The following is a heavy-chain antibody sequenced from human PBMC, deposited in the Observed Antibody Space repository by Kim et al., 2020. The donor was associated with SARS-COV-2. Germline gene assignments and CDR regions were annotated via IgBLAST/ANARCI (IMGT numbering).Heavy chain of an antibody. V-gene: IGHV4-59*01. J-gene: IGHJ4*02. CDR2: T. D-gene: IGHD5-12*01. Sequence: TNHNPTLTSRVTISVDTSRTQFSLKLSSVTAADTAVYYCARSRDGYNFDYWGQGTLVTVSS. CDR3: ARSRDGYNFDY.